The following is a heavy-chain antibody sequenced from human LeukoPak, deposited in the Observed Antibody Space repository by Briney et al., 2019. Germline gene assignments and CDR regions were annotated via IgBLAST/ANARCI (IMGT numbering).Heavy chain of an antibody. J-gene: IGHJ4*02. Sequence: GGSLRLSCVASGFTFSNYAIHWVRQAPGKGLEWVAVISYDGSNKYYADSVKGRFTISRDNSKNTLYLQMNSLRAEDTAVYYCARPGDGDYFDYWGQGTLVTVSS. CDR3: ARPGDGDYFDY. D-gene: IGHD3-16*01. CDR2: ISYDGSNK. V-gene: IGHV3-30-3*01. CDR1: GFTFSNYA.